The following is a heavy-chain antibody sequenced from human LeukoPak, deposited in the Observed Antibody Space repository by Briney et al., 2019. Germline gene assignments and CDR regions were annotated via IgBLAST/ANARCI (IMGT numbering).Heavy chain of an antibody. Sequence: GESLKISCKGSGYSFTSYWIGWVRQMPGKGLEWMGIIYPGDSDTRYSTSFQGQVTISADKSISTAYLQWSSLKASDTAMYYCAGSSGYYVDYFDYWGQGTLVTVSS. CDR3: AGSSGYYVDYFDY. D-gene: IGHD3-16*01. J-gene: IGHJ4*02. V-gene: IGHV5-51*01. CDR2: IYPGDSDT. CDR1: GYSFTSYW.